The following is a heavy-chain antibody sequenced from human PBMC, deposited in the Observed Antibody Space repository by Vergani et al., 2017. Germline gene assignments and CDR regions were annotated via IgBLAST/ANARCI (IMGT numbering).Heavy chain of an antibody. CDR1: GYSISSGYY. D-gene: IGHD3-10*01. Sequence: QVQLQESGPGLVKPSETLSLTCAVSGYSISSGYYWGWIRQPPGKGLEWIGSIYHRGSTYYNPSLKSRVTISVDTSKNQFSLKLSSVTAADTAVYYCARTTYGSGSYYGVAWGQGTLVTVSS. CDR2: IYHRGST. J-gene: IGHJ5*02. V-gene: IGHV4-38-2*01. CDR3: ARTTYGSGSYYGVA.